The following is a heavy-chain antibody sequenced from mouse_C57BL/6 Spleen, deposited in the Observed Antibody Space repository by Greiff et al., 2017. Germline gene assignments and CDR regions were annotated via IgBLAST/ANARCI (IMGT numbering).Heavy chain of an antibody. V-gene: IGHV3-6*01. J-gene: IGHJ2*01. Sequence: ESGPGLVKPSQSLSLTCSVTGYSITSGYYWNWIRQFPGNKLEWMGYISYDGSNNYNPSLKNRISITRDTSKNQFFLKLNSVTTEDTATYYCAREGSSPHYFDYWGQGTTLTVSS. CDR1: GYSITSGYY. D-gene: IGHD1-1*01. CDR3: AREGSSPHYFDY. CDR2: ISYDGSN.